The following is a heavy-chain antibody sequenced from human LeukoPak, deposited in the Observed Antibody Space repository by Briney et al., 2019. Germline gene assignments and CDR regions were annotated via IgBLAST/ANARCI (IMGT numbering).Heavy chain of an antibody. V-gene: IGHV3-11*06. D-gene: IGHD3-10*01. CDR1: GSTFSDYY. CDR3: AKLSYYASTPRLKPDFDY. J-gene: IGHJ4*02. Sequence: GGSLRLSCAASGSTFSDYYMSWIRQAPGKGLEWVSYISSSSSYTNYADSVKGRFTISRDNAKNSLYLQMNSLRAEDTAVYYCAKLSYYASTPRLKPDFDYWGQGTLVTVSS. CDR2: ISSSSSYT.